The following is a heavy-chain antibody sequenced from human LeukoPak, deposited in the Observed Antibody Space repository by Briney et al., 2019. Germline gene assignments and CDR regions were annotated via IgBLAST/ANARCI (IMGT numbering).Heavy chain of an antibody. D-gene: IGHD3-10*01. V-gene: IGHV3-23*01. Sequence: GGSLRLSCAASGFTFSIYALSWVRQAPGKGLEWVSAIDSRSTKIYYADSVRGRFTISRDNSKNSLYLQMNSLRAEDAAVYYCAKDRGYSFDYWGQGTLVTVSS. J-gene: IGHJ4*02. CDR3: AKDRGYSFDY. CDR2: IDSRSTKI. CDR1: GFTFSIYA.